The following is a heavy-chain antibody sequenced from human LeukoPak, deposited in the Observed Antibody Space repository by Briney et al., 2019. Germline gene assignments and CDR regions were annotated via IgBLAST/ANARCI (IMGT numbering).Heavy chain of an antibody. V-gene: IGHV5-51*01. Sequence: GESLKISCKGSGYTFTNYYIGWVRQTPGKGLEWMGIISPGDSDARYSPSFQGQVTISADKSISTAYLRLSSLKASDTAMYYCARRYCSSTSCNPYFFDYWGRGTLVTVSS. D-gene: IGHD2-2*01. CDR2: ISPGDSDA. CDR3: ARRYCSSTSCNPYFFDY. CDR1: GYTFTNYY. J-gene: IGHJ4*02.